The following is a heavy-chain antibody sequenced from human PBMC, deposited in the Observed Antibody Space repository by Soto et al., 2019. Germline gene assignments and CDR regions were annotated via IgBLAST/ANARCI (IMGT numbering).Heavy chain of an antibody. Sequence: QVQLVPSGAEVKKPGASVKVSCKASGYTFTGYYMHWVRQAPGQGLEWMGWINPNSGGTNYAQKFQGRVTMTRNTSISTAYMELSRLRSDDTAVYYCARVTLAVAGKGNWFDPWGQGTLVTVSS. CDR3: ARVTLAVAGKGNWFDP. V-gene: IGHV1-2*02. J-gene: IGHJ5*02. CDR1: GYTFTGYY. D-gene: IGHD6-19*01. CDR2: INPNSGGT.